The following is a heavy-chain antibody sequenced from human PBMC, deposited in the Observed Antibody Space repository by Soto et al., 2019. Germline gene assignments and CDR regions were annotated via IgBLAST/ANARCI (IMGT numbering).Heavy chain of an antibody. Sequence: GGSLRLSCAASGFTFSSYAMSWVRQAPGKGLEWVSAISGSGGSTYYADSVKGRFTISRDNSKNTLYLQMNSLRAEDTAVYYCAKYTSSIAAHPALSRTDFWGQGTLVTVSS. D-gene: IGHD6-6*01. CDR2: ISGSGGST. V-gene: IGHV3-23*01. CDR1: GFTFSSYA. CDR3: AKYTSSIAAHPALSRTDF. J-gene: IGHJ4*02.